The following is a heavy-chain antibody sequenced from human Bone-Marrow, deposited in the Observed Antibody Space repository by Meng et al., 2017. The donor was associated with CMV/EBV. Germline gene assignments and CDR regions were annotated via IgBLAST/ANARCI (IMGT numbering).Heavy chain of an antibody. CDR3: ARGWRDGYNYALFGY. V-gene: IGHV1-2*02. D-gene: IGHD5-24*01. CDR1: GYTFTGYY. CDR2: INPNSGGT. Sequence: ASVKVSCKASGYTFTGYYIHWVRQAPGQGLEWMGWINPNSGGTNYAQKFQGRVTMTRDTPISTAYMELSRLRSDDTAVYYCARGWRDGYNYALFGYWGQGTLVTVSS. J-gene: IGHJ1*01.